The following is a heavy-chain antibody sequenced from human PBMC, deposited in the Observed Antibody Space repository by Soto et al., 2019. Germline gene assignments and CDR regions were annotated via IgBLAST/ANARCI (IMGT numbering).Heavy chain of an antibody. D-gene: IGHD6-13*01. Sequence: SVKVSCKASGGTFSSYAISWVRQAPGQGLEWMGGIIPIFGTANYAQKFQGRVTITADESTSTAYMELRSLRSDDTAVYYCARDCIAAAGNYYYYGMDVWGQGTTVTVSS. J-gene: IGHJ6*02. V-gene: IGHV1-69*13. CDR3: ARDCIAAAGNYYYYGMDV. CDR1: GGTFSSYA. CDR2: IIPIFGTA.